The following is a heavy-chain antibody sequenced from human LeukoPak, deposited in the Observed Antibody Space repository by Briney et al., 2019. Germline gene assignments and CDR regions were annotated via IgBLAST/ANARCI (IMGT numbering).Heavy chain of an antibody. CDR1: GYTFTSYG. V-gene: IGHV1-18*01. CDR3: ARDLSCSGGSCYFGFDYYYGMDV. J-gene: IGHJ6*02. Sequence: VASVKVSCKASGYTFTSYGISWVRQAPGQGLEWMGWISAYNGNTNYAQKLQGRVTMTTDTSTSKAYMELRSLRSDDTAVYYCARDLSCSGGSCYFGFDYYYGMDVWGQGTTVTVSS. D-gene: IGHD2-15*01. CDR2: ISAYNGNT.